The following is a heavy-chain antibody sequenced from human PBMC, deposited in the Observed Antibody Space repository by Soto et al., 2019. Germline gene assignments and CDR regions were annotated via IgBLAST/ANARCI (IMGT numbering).Heavy chain of an antibody. J-gene: IGHJ6*02. CDR3: ARGEGAYHSHYYYYCLDV. CDR2: IYYSGSS. Sequence: QVQLQESGPGLVKPSETLSLTCTVSGGSISSYYWSWIRQPPRKGLEWIGYIYYSGSSNYNPSLKRRVTIAVDTSKNRSSLKLSSVTAADTDVYYCARGEGAYHSHYYYYCLDVWGQGTTVIVSS. CDR1: GGSISSYY. V-gene: IGHV4-59*01. D-gene: IGHD2-21*02.